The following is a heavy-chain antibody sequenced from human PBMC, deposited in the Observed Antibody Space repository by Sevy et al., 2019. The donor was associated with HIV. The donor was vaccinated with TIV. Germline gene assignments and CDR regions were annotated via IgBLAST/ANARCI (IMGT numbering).Heavy chain of an antibody. CDR3: ARGSWVGDTTPFDS. CDR1: SGSLNNYY. D-gene: IGHD3-3*01. V-gene: IGHV4-34*01. CDR2: INESGTI. J-gene: IGHJ4*01. Sequence: SETLSLTCAVYSGSLNNYYWTWIRQSPGTGLEWIGEINESGTINYNPSLKSRLTLSLDTPMRQFSLRLDSVTAADTAIYYCARGSWVGDTTPFDSWGHGTPVTVSS.